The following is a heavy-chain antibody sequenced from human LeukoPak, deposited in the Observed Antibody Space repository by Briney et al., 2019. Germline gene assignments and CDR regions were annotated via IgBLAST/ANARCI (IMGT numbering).Heavy chain of an antibody. V-gene: IGHV4-39*07. CDR2: IYYSGST. J-gene: IGHJ4*02. D-gene: IGHD4-23*01. CDR1: GGSISSSSYY. CDR3: ARDVGDMTTVVLFDY. Sequence: KPSETLSLTCTVSGGSISSSSYYWGWIRQPPGKGLEWIGSIYYSGSTYYNPSLKSRVTISVDTSKNQFSLKLSSVTAADTAVYYCARDVGDMTTVVLFDYWGQGTLVTVSS.